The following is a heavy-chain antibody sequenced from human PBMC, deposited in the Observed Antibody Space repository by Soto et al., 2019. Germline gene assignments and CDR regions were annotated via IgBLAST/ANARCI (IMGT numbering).Heavy chain of an antibody. CDR3: ARDLGSRWYSEYVQH. V-gene: IGHV3-48*01. D-gene: IGHD6-13*01. CDR1: GFTFSSYS. Sequence: GGSLRLSCAASGFTFSSYSMNWVRQAPGEGLEWVSYISSSSSTIYHAASAKGRFTISRDNAKNSLYLQMNSLRAEDTAVYYCARDLGSRWYSEYVQHWGQGTLVTVSS. CDR2: ISSSSSTI. J-gene: IGHJ1*01.